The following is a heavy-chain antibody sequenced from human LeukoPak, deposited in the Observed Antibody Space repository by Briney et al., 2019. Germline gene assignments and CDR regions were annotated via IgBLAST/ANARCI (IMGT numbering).Heavy chain of an antibody. CDR2: ISESGGGSYSGGGT. D-gene: IGHD1-26*01. CDR3: AKGKVNHLGALDY. V-gene: IGHV3-23*01. CDR1: GFTFSSYA. J-gene: IGHJ4*02. Sequence: GGSLGLSCAASGFTFSSYAMTWVRQIPGKGLEWVSTISESGGGSYSGGGTYYGDSVTGRFIISKDGSTNTLFLQMDSLRADDTGIYYCAKGKVNHLGALDYWGQGALVTVSS.